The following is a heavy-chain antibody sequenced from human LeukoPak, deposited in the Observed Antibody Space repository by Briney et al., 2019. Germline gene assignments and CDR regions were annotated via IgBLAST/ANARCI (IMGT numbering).Heavy chain of an antibody. CDR3: ARKLHYDFWSGQTGQGWFDP. V-gene: IGHV4-59*08. CDR2: IYYSGST. CDR1: GGSISSYY. J-gene: IGHJ5*02. D-gene: IGHD3-3*01. Sequence: SKTLSLTCTVSGGSISSYYWSWIRQPPGKGLEWIGYIYYSGSTNYNPSLKSRVTISVDTSKNQFSLKLSSVTAADTAVYYCARKLHYDFWSGQTGQGWFDPWGQGTLVTVSS.